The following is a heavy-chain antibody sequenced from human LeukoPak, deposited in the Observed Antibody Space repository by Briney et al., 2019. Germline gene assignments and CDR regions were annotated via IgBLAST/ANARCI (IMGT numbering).Heavy chain of an antibody. CDR2: INHSGST. CDR1: GGSFSGYY. V-gene: IGHV4-34*01. CDR3: SGGEGVTTWGFDP. J-gene: IGHJ5*02. Sequence: SETLSLTCAVYGGSFSGYYWSWIRQPPGKGLEWIGEINHSGSTNYNPSLKSRVTISVDTSKNQFSLKLSSVTAADTAVYYCSGGEGVTTWGFDPWGQGNPVTVFS. D-gene: IGHD1-1*01.